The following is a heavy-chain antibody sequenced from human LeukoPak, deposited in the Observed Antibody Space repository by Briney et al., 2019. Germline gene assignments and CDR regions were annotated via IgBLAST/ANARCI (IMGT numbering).Heavy chain of an antibody. CDR3: ARVFYYDSSGYAYYGMDV. D-gene: IGHD3-22*01. V-gene: IGHV6-1*01. J-gene: IGHJ6*02. Sequence: SQTLSLTCAISGDSVSSNSAAWNWIRQSPSRGLEWLVRTYYRSKWYNDYAVSVKSRITINPDTSKNQFSLQLNSVTPEDTAVYYCARVFYYDSSGYAYYGMDVWGQGTTVTVSS. CDR2: TYYRSKWYN. CDR1: GDSVSSNSAA.